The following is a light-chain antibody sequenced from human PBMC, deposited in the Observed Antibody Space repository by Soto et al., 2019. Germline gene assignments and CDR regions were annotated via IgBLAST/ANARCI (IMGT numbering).Light chain of an antibody. Sequence: QSVLTQPPSASGSPGQSVTISCTGTSSDVGGYNYVSWYQQHPGKAPKLMIYEVSKRPSGVPDRFSGSKSGNTASLTVSGLQAEDEADYYCSSYAGSNMGGFGDGNKVTV. J-gene: IGLJ1*01. CDR2: EVS. CDR3: SSYAGSNMGG. V-gene: IGLV2-8*01. CDR1: SSDVGGYNY.